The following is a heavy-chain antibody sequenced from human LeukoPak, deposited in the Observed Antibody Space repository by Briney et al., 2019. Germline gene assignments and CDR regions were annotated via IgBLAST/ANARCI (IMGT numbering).Heavy chain of an antibody. D-gene: IGHD1-7*01. CDR2: MNGEGTTI. J-gene: IGHJ4*02. CDR3: ATARNFRFEY. Sequence: PGGSLRLSCVGSGLTFRTTWMHWVRQAPGKGLMWVSRMNGEGTTIDYADSVKGRFTVSRDYAKNTLFLQMNNLRTEDTALYFCATARNFRFEYWGQGSLVIVSA. CDR1: GLTFRTTW. V-gene: IGHV3-74*01.